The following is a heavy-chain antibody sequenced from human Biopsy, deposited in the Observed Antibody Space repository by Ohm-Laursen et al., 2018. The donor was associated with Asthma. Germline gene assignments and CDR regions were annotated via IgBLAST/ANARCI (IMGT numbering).Heavy chain of an antibody. V-gene: IGHV1-69*01. CDR2: INSVFGTT. CDR3: ARKAGSCISRTCYSLDF. D-gene: IGHD2-2*01. J-gene: IGHJ4*02. Sequence: SSVKASCKSLGGTFSTYVIGWVRQAPGQGLEWMGGINSVFGTTTYPQKFQDRVTITADDSTSTVYMELSSLRSGDTAVYYCARKAGSCISRTCYSLDFWGQGTRVTVSS. CDR1: GGTFSTYV.